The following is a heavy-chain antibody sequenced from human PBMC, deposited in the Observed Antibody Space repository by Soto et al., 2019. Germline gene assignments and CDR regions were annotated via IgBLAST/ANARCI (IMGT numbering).Heavy chain of an antibody. D-gene: IGHD1-26*01. CDR2: VSAYNRNT. Sequence: QVQLVQSGAEVKKPGASVKLSCEASGYTFTNYGITWVRQAPGQGLEWMGWVSAYNRNTNYAQKFQDRVIMTTDTSTNTAYMEMSSLRSDDTAVHCCASARQWEPLLYWGQGTLLTVSP. V-gene: IGHV1-18*01. CDR1: GYTFTNYG. J-gene: IGHJ1*01. CDR3: ASARQWEPLLY.